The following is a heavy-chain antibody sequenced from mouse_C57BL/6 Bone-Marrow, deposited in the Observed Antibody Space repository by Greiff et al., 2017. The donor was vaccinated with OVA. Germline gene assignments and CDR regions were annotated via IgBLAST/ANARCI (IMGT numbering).Heavy chain of an antibody. J-gene: IGHJ4*01. CDR3: VRDTPYYSNYVRYAMDY. D-gene: IGHD2-5*01. Sequence: EVQLVESGGGLVQPKGSLKLSCAASGFTFNTYAMHWVRQAPGKGLEWVARIRSKSSNYATYYADSVKDRFTISGDDSQSMLYLQMNNLKTEDTAMYYCVRDTPYYSNYVRYAMDYWGQGTSVTVSS. CDR1: GFTFNTYA. CDR2: IRSKSSNYAT. V-gene: IGHV10-3*01.